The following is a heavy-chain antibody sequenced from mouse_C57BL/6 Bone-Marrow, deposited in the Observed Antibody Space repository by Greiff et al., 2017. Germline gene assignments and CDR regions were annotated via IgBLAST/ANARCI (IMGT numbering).Heavy chain of an antibody. V-gene: IGHV14-2*01. J-gene: IGHJ4*01. CDR2: IDPEDGET. CDR3: ARVWAIGNYDYYAMDY. D-gene: IGHD2-1*01. CDR1: GFNIKDYY. Sequence: VQLQQSGAELVKPGASVKLSCTASGFNIKDYYMHWVKQRTEQGLAWIGRIDPEDGETKYAPKFQGKATITAEPSSNTAYLQLSSLTSEDTAVYYCARVWAIGNYDYYAMDYWGQGTSVTVSS.